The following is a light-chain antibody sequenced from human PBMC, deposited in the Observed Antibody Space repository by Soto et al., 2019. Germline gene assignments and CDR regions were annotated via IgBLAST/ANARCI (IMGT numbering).Light chain of an antibody. CDR2: EVN. CDR1: SSDVGGYNY. J-gene: IGLJ2*01. V-gene: IGLV2-14*01. Sequence: QSALTQPASVSGSPGQSITISCTGTSSDVGGYNYVSWYQQHPGKAPKLMIYEVNNRPSGVSNRFSGSKSGNTASLTISGLQAADEAYYYCSSYRSTSTPVVFGGGTKVTVL. CDR3: SSYRSTSTPVV.